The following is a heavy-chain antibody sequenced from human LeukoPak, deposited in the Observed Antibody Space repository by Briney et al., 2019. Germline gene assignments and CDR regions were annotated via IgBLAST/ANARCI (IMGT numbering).Heavy chain of an antibody. CDR2: INGDGSST. J-gene: IGHJ3*02. Sequence: GGSLRLSCAASGFTFSSYWMHWVRQAPGKGLVWVSRINGDGSSTSYADSVKGRFTISRDNAKNTLYLQMNSLRAEDTAVYYCARANRGAFDIWGQGTMVTVSS. V-gene: IGHV3-74*01. D-gene: IGHD2/OR15-2a*01. CDR1: GFTFSSYW. CDR3: ARANRGAFDI.